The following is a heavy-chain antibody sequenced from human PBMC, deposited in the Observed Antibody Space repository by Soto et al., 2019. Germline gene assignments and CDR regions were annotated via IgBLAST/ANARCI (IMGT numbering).Heavy chain of an antibody. CDR1: GLTFSSYA. V-gene: IGHV3-30-3*01. J-gene: IGHJ6*02. CDR2: ISYDGSNK. D-gene: IGHD6-6*01. CDR3: ACLAARPYYYYGMDV. Sequence: PGGSLRLSCAASGLTFSSYAMHWVRQAPGKGLEWVAVISYDGSNKYYADSVKGRFTISRDNSKNTLYLQMNSLRAEDTAVYYCACLAARPYYYYGMDVWGQGTTVTVSS.